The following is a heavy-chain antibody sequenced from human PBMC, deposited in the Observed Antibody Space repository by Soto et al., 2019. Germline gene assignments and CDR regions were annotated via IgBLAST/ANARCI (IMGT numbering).Heavy chain of an antibody. CDR1: GGSISSYY. Sequence: SETLSPTCTVSGGSISSYYWSWIRQPPGKGLEWIGYIYYSGSTNYNPSLKSRVTISVDTSKNQFSLKLSSVTAADTAVYYCARNPVAAAGGMDVWGQGTTVTVSS. J-gene: IGHJ6*02. V-gene: IGHV4-59*01. CDR2: IYYSGST. CDR3: ARNPVAAAGGMDV. D-gene: IGHD6-13*01.